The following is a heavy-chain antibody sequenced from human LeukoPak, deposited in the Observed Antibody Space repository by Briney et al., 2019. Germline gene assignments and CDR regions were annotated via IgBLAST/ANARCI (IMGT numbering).Heavy chain of an antibody. D-gene: IGHD4-23*01. CDR1: GFSFSSSP. CDR3: AKKNSGLHPFDF. V-gene: IGHV3-23*01. Sequence: GGSLRLSCAASGFSFSSSPMGWVRQTPGKGLEWVSGISSSGGDTPYADSVKGRFTISGDNSRNTLYLQMNSLRVEDTAVYYCAKKNSGLHPFDFWGQGTLVTVSS. J-gene: IGHJ4*02. CDR2: ISSSGGDT.